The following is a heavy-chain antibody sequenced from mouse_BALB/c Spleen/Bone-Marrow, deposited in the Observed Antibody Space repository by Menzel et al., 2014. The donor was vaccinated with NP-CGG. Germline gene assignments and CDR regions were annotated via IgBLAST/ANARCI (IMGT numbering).Heavy chain of an antibody. Sequence: DLVKPGASVKLSCKASGYTFTNFWINWIKQRPGQGLEWIGRIAPGTGTTYYNEMFKGKATLTVDTSSSTAYIQLSSLSSEDSAVYFCARYDYVMDYWGQGTSFTVSS. V-gene: IGHV1S41*01. CDR2: IAPGTGTT. D-gene: IGHD2-3*01. CDR3: ARYDYVMDY. J-gene: IGHJ4*01. CDR1: GYTFTNFW.